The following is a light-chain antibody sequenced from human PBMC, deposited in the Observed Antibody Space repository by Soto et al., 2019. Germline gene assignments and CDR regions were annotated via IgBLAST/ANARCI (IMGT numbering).Light chain of an antibody. CDR2: GAS. CDR3: QQYGSSRT. V-gene: IGKV3-20*01. CDR1: QSVSSN. J-gene: IGKJ1*01. Sequence: IVLTQSPGTLSLSPGERATLSCRASQSVSSNLAWYQQKPGQAPRLLIYGASSRATGIPDRFSGSGSGTDFTLTISRLEPEDFAEYYCQQYGSSRTFGQGTKVDIK.